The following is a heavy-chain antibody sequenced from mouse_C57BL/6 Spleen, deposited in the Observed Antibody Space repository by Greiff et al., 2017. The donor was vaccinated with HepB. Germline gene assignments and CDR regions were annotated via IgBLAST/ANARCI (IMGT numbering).Heavy chain of an antibody. J-gene: IGHJ3*01. D-gene: IGHD1-1*01. V-gene: IGHV5-17*01. CDR3: ARHGSSYGFAY. CDR1: GFTFSDYG. CDR2: ISSGSSTI. Sequence: VQLKESGGGLVKPGGSLKLSCAASGFTFSDYGMHWVRQAPEKGLEWVAYISSGSSTIYYADTVKGRFTISRDNAKNTLFLQMTSLRSEDTAMYYCARHGSSYGFAYWGQGTLVTVSA.